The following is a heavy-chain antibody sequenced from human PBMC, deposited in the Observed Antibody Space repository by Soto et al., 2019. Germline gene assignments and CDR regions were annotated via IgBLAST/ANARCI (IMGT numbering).Heavy chain of an antibody. Sequence: PGGSLRLSCAASGFTFSSYSMNWVRQAPGKGLEWVSSISSSSSYIYYADSVKGRFTISRDNAKNSLYLQMNSLRAEDTAVYYCARDKSSGPRLFPRTPYGMDVWGQGTTVTVSS. CDR3: ARDKSSGPRLFPRTPYGMDV. V-gene: IGHV3-21*01. CDR2: ISSSSSYI. CDR1: GFTFSSYS. J-gene: IGHJ6*02. D-gene: IGHD6-19*01.